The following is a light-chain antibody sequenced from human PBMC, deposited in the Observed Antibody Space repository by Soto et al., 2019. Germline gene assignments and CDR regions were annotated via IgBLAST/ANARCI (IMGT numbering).Light chain of an antibody. Sequence: QSVLTQPASVSGSPGQSITISCTGTSSDVGGYNYVSWYQQHPGKAPKLMIYDVSNRPSGVSNRFSGSKSGTTASLTISGRQAEDEADYYCSSYRRDSRVVFGGGTKLTVL. V-gene: IGLV2-14*01. CDR3: SSYRRDSRVV. CDR1: SSDVGGYNY. J-gene: IGLJ2*01. CDR2: DVS.